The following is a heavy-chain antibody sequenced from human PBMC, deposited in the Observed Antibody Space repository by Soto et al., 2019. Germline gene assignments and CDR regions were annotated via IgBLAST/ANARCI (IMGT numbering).Heavy chain of an antibody. J-gene: IGHJ4*02. CDR1: GGSFSGYS. Sequence: SETLSLTCAVYGGSFSGYSWTWIRQPPGKGLEWIGEINHSGSTRYNPSLKSRVTISVDTSKKHFSLKLSSVTAADTAVYYCARGIVVLPAAMIYKYYFDYWGQGTLVTVSS. CDR3: ARGIVVLPAAMIYKYYFDY. CDR2: INHSGST. V-gene: IGHV4-34*01. D-gene: IGHD2-2*01.